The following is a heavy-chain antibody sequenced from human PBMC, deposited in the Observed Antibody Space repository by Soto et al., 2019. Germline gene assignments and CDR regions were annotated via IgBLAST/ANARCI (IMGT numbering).Heavy chain of an antibody. CDR3: ARHERITIFGVVHYYYYGMDV. CDR1: GYSFTSYW. V-gene: IGHV5-10-1*01. D-gene: IGHD3-3*01. Sequence: PGESLKISCKGSGYSFTSYWISWVRQMPGKGLEWMGRIDPSDSYTNYSPSFQGHVTISADKSISTAYLQWSSLKASDTAMCYCARHERITIFGVVHYYYYGMDVWGQGTTVTVSS. J-gene: IGHJ6*02. CDR2: IDPSDSYT.